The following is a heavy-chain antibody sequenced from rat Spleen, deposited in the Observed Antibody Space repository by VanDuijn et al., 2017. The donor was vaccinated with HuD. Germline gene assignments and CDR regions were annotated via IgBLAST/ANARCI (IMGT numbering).Heavy chain of an antibody. CDR3: ASGIHDF. J-gene: IGHJ2*01. V-gene: IGHV2-47*01. D-gene: IGHD1-4*01. CDR2: IWDNGGT. CDR1: GFSLTSYN. Sequence: QVQVKESGPGLVQPSQTLSLTCTVSGFSLTSYNVHWIRQPPGKGLEWMGVIWDNGGTDYASSLKSRLSISRDTSRDQVFLKMSSLQIEDTAMYFCASGIHDFWGQGVMVTVSS.